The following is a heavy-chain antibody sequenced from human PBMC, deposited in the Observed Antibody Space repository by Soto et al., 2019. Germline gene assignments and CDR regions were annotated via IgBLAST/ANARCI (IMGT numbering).Heavy chain of an antibody. CDR3: ANKDITLVREVVISATVYPYDHHGLDF. Sequence: QVQLVESGGGVVQPGRSLRLSCSASGFPFSTYGMHWVRQAPGKGLAWVAVISYDGSHKYYADSVKGRFTISRDNSKNMVYLEITGLRTEDTARYYCANKDITLVREVVISATVYPYDHHGLDFWGRGTTFTVS. CDR1: GFPFSTYG. D-gene: IGHD3-10*01. J-gene: IGHJ6*02. CDR2: ISYDGSHK. V-gene: IGHV3-30*18.